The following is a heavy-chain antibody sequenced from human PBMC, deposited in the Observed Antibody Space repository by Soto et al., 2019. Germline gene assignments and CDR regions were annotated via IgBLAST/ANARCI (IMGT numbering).Heavy chain of an antibody. CDR3: ATEIITAMVKYFDY. D-gene: IGHD5-18*01. V-gene: IGHV1-24*01. CDR1: GYTLTELS. CDR2: FDPEDGET. J-gene: IGHJ4*02. Sequence: ASVKVSCKXSGYTLTELSMHWVRQAPGEGPEWMGGFDPEDGETIYAQKFQGRVTMTEDTSTDTAYMELSSLRSEDTAVYYCATEIITAMVKYFDYWGQGTLVTVSS.